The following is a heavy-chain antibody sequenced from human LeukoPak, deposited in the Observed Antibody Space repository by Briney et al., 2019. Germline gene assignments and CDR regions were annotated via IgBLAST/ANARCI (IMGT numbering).Heavy chain of an antibody. CDR3: ARGAIVGANFDY. CDR2: ISSSSSYI. D-gene: IGHD1-26*01. V-gene: IGHV3-21*01. CDR1: GFTFSGYS. Sequence: GGSLRLSCAASGFTFSGYSMNWVRQAPGKGLEWVSSISSSSSYIHYADSVKGRFTISRDNAKNTLYLQMNSLRAEDAAVYYCARGAIVGANFDYWGQGTLVTVSS. J-gene: IGHJ4*02.